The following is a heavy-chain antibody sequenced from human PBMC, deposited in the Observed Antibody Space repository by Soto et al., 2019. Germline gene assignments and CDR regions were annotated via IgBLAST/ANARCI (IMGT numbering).Heavy chain of an antibody. Sequence: PGEYLKISCKASGYTFTSDWIGWVRQMPGKGLEWMGIIYPRDSDTRYSQCFEGKVTISADKSISTTYLQWSILKSSHPALYYFAIHLLVPPPMGSFVPLCPETLVAISS. J-gene: IGHJ5*02. CDR1: GYTFTSDW. CDR3: AIHLLVPPPMGSFVP. CDR2: IYPRDSDT. V-gene: IGHV5-51*01.